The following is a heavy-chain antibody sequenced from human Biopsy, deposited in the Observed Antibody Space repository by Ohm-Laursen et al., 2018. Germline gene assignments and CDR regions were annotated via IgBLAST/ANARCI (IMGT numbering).Heavy chain of an antibody. V-gene: IGHV1-69*10. CDR2: IIPIPNVA. CDR3: ARGEGSSWFDP. D-gene: IGHD1-26*01. Sequence: SVKVSCKTSGDSFTSYAIGWVRQAPGQGLEWMGGIIPIPNVATYAQKFQGRITITADESTSTAYTELSSLTSDDTAVYFCARGEGSSWFDPWGHGTLVTVSS. CDR1: GDSFTSYA. J-gene: IGHJ5*02.